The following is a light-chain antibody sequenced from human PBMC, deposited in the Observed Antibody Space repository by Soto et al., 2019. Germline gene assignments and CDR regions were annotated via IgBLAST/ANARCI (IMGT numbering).Light chain of an antibody. CDR2: DVS. V-gene: IGLV2-14*01. CDR1: SSDVGGYNY. J-gene: IGLJ1*01. CDR3: SSFTSSTTYV. Sequence: QSALTQPASLSGSPGQSITISCTGTSSDVGGYNYVSWYQQHPGTAPKLMIYDVSNRPSGVSNRFSGSKSGNTASLTISGLQTEDEADYYCSSFTSSTTYVFGTGTKVTVL.